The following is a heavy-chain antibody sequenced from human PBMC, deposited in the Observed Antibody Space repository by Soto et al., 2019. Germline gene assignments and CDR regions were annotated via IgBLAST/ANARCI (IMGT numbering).Heavy chain of an antibody. CDR3: ARHDGYYYGSGSYYPNYYYYYGMDV. J-gene: IGHJ6*02. D-gene: IGHD3-10*01. CDR2: IYPGDSDT. Sequence: GESLNISCNGSGYSFTIYWIGWVRQMPGKGLEWMGIIYPGDSDTRYSPSFQGQVTISADKSISTAYLQWSSLKASDTAMYYCARHDGYYYGSGSYYPNYYYYYGMDVWGQGTTVTVSS. V-gene: IGHV5-51*01. CDR1: GYSFTIYW.